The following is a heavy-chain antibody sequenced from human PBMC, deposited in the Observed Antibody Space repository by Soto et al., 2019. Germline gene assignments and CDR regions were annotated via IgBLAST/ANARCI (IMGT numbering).Heavy chain of an antibody. CDR3: ARDGSMTISGRDDS. Sequence: QVQLVESGGGVVQPGRSLRLSCVASGFTFRNYAMFWVRQPPGKGLEWVAYIGHDGNLTLYADSVKGRFTISRDNSKNTVDLQMSRLRLDDTGSYYCARDGSMTISGRDDSWGQGTLVTVS. CDR2: IGHDGNLT. V-gene: IGHV3-33*08. CDR1: GFTFRNYA. D-gene: IGHD3-3*01. J-gene: IGHJ4*02.